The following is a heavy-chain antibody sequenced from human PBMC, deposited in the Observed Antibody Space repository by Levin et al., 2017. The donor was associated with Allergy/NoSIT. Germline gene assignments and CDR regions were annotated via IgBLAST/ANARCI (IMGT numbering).Heavy chain of an antibody. CDR1: GFPFSTYG. CDR3: AKLWSTVDTGMVRGVSY. V-gene: IGHV3-30*18. CDR2: ISNDGTIK. D-gene: IGHD5-18*01. Sequence: GGSLRLSCVASGFPFSTYGMHWVRQTPGKGLKWVAVISNDGTIKYYEDSVKGRFTISRDNSKNTLYLQMNSLRPEDTAVYYCAKLWSTVDTGMVRGVSYWGQGTLVTVSS. J-gene: IGHJ4*02.